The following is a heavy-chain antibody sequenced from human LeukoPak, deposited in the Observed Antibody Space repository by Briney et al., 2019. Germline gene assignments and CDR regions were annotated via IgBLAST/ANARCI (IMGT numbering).Heavy chain of an antibody. J-gene: IGHJ4*02. V-gene: IGHV3-74*01. CDR2: INSDGSST. CDR1: GFTFSSYW. CDR3: AKKSGYSSGFVDY. Sequence: PGGSLRLSCAASGFTFSSYWMHWVRQAPGKGLVWVSRINSDGSSTSYADSVRGRFSISRDNAKNTLYLQMNSLRAEDTAVYYCAKKSGYSSGFVDYWGQGTLVTVSS. D-gene: IGHD6-19*01.